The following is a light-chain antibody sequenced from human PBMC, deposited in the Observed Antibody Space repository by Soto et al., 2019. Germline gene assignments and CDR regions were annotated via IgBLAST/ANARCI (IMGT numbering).Light chain of an antibody. CDR3: QQYDNLPGFT. V-gene: IGKV1-33*01. CDR1: QDISNY. CDR2: DAS. J-gene: IGKJ3*01. Sequence: DIQMTQSPSSLSASVGDRVTITCQASQDISNYLNWYQQKPGKAPKLLIYDASNLETGVPSRFSGSGSGTDFTFTISSLQPGDIATYYCQQYDNLPGFTFGPGTKVDIK.